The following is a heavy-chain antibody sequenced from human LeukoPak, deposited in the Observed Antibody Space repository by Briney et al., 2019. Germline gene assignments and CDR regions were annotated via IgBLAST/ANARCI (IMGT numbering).Heavy chain of an antibody. CDR3: ARDYYDSSGYYNWFDP. J-gene: IGHJ5*02. D-gene: IGHD3-22*01. CDR1: GGSISSYY. CDR2: IYSSGST. Sequence: PSETLSLTCTVSGGSISSYYWSWIRQPPGKGLEWIGYIYSSGSTNYNPSLKSRVTISVDTSKNQFSLKLSSVTAADTAVYYCARDYYDSSGYYNWFDPWGQGTLVAVSS. V-gene: IGHV4-59*01.